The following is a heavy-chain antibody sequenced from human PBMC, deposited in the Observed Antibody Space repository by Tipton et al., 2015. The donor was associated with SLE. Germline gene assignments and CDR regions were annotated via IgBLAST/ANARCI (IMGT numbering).Heavy chain of an antibody. V-gene: IGHV4-39*01. D-gene: IGHD4-17*01. CDR1: GGSISSSSYY. Sequence: TLSLTCTVSGGSISSSSYYWGWVRQPPGKGMEWIGSNSYSGISYYNPSLQSRFTISVDTSKNQFSLKLSSVTAADTAVYYCARVGATVTTGVSFDFWGQGTLVTVSS. CDR2: NSYSGIS. J-gene: IGHJ4*02. CDR3: ARVGATVTTGVSFDF.